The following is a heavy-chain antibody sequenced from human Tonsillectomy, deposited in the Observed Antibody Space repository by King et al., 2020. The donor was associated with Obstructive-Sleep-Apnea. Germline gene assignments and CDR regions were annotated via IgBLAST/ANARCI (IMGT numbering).Heavy chain of an antibody. CDR3: ARFPYGSGSYYGYYYYYGMDV. Sequence: VQLQQWGAGLLKPSETLSLTCAVYGGSFSGYYWSWIRQPPGKGLEWIVEINHSGSTNYNPSLKSRVTLSVDTSKNQFSLTLSSVTAADTAVYYCARFPYGSGSYYGYYYYYGMDVWGQGTTVTVSS. CDR2: INHSGST. CDR1: GGSFSGYY. V-gene: IGHV4-34*01. D-gene: IGHD3-10*01. J-gene: IGHJ6*02.